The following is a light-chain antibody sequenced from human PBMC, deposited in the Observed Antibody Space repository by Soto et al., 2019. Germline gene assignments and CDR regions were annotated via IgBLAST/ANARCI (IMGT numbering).Light chain of an antibody. J-gene: IGKJ4*01. CDR3: QQRSNWPPVT. V-gene: IGKV3-11*01. CDR2: DAS. CDR1: QSISRH. Sequence: TQSPSSLPASVSDRVTITCRASQSISRHLAWYQQKPGQAPRLLILDASDRATGIPARFSGSGSGTNFTLTISSLEPEDFAVYYCQQRSNWPPVTFGGGTKVEIK.